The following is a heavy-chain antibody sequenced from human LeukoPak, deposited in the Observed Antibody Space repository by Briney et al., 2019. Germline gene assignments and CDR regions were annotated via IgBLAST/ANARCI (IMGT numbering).Heavy chain of an antibody. Sequence: TGGSLRLSCAASGFTFDDYAMHWVRQAPGKGLEWVSGISWNSGSIGYAGSVKGRFTISRDNAKNSLYLQMNSLRAEDTALYFCAAIMVRGVTNWGQGTLVTVSS. CDR1: GFTFDDYA. CDR3: AAIMVRGVTN. CDR2: ISWNSGSI. D-gene: IGHD3-10*01. V-gene: IGHV3-9*01. J-gene: IGHJ4*02.